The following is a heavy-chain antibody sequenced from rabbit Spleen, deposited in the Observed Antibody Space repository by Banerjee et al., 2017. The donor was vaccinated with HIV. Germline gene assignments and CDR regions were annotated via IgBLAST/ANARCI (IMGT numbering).Heavy chain of an antibody. CDR3: ARDTGTSFSTYGMDL. CDR1: GVSFSGSSY. J-gene: IGHJ6*01. Sequence: QSLEESGGGLVKPGGTLTLTCIASGVSFSGSSYMCWVRQAPGKGLEWIACIEAGSSGFTYFASWAKGRFTITKTSSTTVTLQMTSLTVADTAPYFCARDTGTSFSTYGMDLWGPGALVTV. D-gene: IGHD8-1*01. CDR2: IEAGSSGFT. V-gene: IGHV1S40*01.